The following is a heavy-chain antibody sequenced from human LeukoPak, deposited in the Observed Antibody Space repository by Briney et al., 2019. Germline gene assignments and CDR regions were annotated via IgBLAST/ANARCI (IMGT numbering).Heavy chain of an antibody. J-gene: IGHJ5*02. CDR1: GGTFSSYV. V-gene: IGHV1-69*13. D-gene: IGHD3-9*01. CDR2: ILPIFGTA. Sequence: SVKVSCKASGGTFSSYVINWVRQAPGQGLEWMGGILPIFGTAIYAQHFQGRLTITADESTNSAYMELNRLRSDDTAVYYCARAEDQGRYFDWLPGFDPWGQGTLVTVSS. CDR3: ARAEDQGRYFDWLPGFDP.